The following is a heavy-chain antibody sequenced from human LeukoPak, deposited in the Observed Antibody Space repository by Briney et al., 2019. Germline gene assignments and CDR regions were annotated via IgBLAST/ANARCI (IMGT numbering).Heavy chain of an antibody. CDR1: GFTFSSYS. CDR2: ISSSSSTI. CDR3: ARDGFSMPFDI. Sequence: GGSLRLSCAASGFTFSSYSMNWVRKAPGKGLEWVSYISSSSSTIYYADSVKGRFTISRDNAKNSLYLQMNSLRAEDTALYHCARDGFSMPFDIWGQGTMVTVSS. J-gene: IGHJ3*02. V-gene: IGHV3-48*01.